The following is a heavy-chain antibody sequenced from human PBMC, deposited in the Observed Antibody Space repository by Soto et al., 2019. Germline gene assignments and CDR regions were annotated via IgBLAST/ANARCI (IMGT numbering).Heavy chain of an antibody. V-gene: IGHV1-46*01. CDR1: GYTFTSYY. D-gene: IGHD6-19*01. J-gene: IGHJ4*02. CDR2: INPSGGST. Sequence: ASVKVSCKXSGYTFTSYYMHWVRQAPGQGLEWMGIINPSGGSTSYAQKFQGRVTMTRDTSTSTVYMELSSLRSEDTAVYYCARSIAVADLDYWGQGTLVTVSS. CDR3: ARSIAVADLDY.